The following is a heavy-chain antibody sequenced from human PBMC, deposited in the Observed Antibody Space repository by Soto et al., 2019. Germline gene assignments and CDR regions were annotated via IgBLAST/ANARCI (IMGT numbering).Heavy chain of an antibody. CDR2: INSDGSST. J-gene: IGHJ4*02. D-gene: IGHD3-10*01. CDR3: ARESSWVRGVIDY. CDR1: GFTFSSYW. Sequence: GGSLRLSCAASGFTFSSYWMHWVRQAPGKGLVWVSRINSDGSSTSYADSVKGRFTISRDNAKNTLYLQMNSLRAEDTAVYYCARESSWVRGVIDYWGQGTLVTVSS. V-gene: IGHV3-74*01.